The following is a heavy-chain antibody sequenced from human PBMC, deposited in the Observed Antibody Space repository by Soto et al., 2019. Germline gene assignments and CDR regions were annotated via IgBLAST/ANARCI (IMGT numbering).Heavy chain of an antibody. J-gene: IGHJ4*02. CDR2: INHSGST. CDR1: GGSFSGYY. V-gene: IGHV4-34*01. D-gene: IGHD1-26*01. Sequence: SETLSLTCAVYGGSFSGYYCSWIRQPPWKGLEWIGEINHSGSTNYNPYLKSRVTISVDTSKNQFSLKLSSVTAADTAVYYCARPSGSYQFDYWGQGTLVTVSS. CDR3: ARPSGSYQFDY.